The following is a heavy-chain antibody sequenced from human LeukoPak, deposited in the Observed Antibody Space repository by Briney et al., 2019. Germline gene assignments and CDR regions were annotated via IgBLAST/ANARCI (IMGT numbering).Heavy chain of an antibody. Sequence: SETLSLTCTVSGDSISSYYWSWIRQPPGKGLEWIGYIYYSGSTNYNPSLKSRVIISVDTSKNQFSLKLSSVTAADTALYYCAREPTWSGYFDSWGQGTLVTVSS. CDR1: GDSISSYY. CDR2: IYYSGST. CDR3: AREPTWSGYFDS. J-gene: IGHJ4*02. D-gene: IGHD3-3*01. V-gene: IGHV4-59*12.